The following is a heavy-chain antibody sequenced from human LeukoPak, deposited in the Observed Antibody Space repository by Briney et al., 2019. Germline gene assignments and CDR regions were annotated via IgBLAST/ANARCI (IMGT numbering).Heavy chain of an antibody. CDR2: ISSSSSYI. D-gene: IGHD5-18*01. CDR1: GFTFSSYS. J-gene: IGHJ4*02. CDR3: AREGGLQLWGFGY. V-gene: IGHV3-21*01. Sequence: GGSLRLSCAASGFTFSSYSMNWVRQAPGKGLEWVSSISSSSSYIYYADSVKGRFTIFRDNAKNSLYLQMNSLRAEDTAVYYCAREGGLQLWGFGYWGQGTLVTVSS.